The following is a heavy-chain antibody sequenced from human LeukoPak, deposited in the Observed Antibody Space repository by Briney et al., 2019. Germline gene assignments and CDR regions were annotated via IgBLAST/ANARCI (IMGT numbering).Heavy chain of an antibody. CDR2: ISAYNGNT. CDR3: ARVLAAAGHWYFDL. D-gene: IGHD6-13*01. V-gene: IGHV1-18*01. J-gene: IGHJ2*01. Sequence: ASVKVSCKASGYTFTSYGISWVRQATRQGLEWMGWISAYNGNTNYAQKLQGRVTMTTDTSTSTAYMELRSLRSDDTAVYYCARVLAAAGHWYFDLWGRGTLVTVSS. CDR1: GYTFTSYG.